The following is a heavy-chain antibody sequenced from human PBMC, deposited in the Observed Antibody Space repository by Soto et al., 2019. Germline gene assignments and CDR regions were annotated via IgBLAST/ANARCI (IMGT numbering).Heavy chain of an antibody. V-gene: IGHV1-2*04. CDR1: GYTFTGYY. Sequence: ASVKVSCKASGYTFTGYYMHWVRQAPGQGLEWMGWINPNSGGTNYAQKFQGWVTMTRDTSISTAYMELSRLRSDDTAVYYCARARDLTVHHAERIYGMDVWGQGTTVTVSS. CDR2: INPNSGGT. D-gene: IGHD4-17*01. J-gene: IGHJ6*02. CDR3: ARARDLTVHHAERIYGMDV.